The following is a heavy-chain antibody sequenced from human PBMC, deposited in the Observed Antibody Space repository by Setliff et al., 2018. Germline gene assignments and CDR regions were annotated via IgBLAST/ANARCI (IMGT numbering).Heavy chain of an antibody. CDR3: ARGRGLEWLPESWFDP. Sequence: KTSETLSLTCSVSGDSINSGTYYWSWFRQSAGKGLEWIGRIYTGGSTNYNPSLKSRVTISLDTSKTHFSLTLTSVTAADTAVYYCARGRGLEWLPESWFDPWGQGTLVTVSS. J-gene: IGHJ5*02. CDR1: GDSINSGTYY. V-gene: IGHV4-61*02. CDR2: IYTGGST. D-gene: IGHD3-3*01.